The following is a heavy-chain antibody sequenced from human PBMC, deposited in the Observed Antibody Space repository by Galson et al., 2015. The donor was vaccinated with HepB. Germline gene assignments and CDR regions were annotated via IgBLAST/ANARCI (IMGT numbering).Heavy chain of an antibody. Sequence: QSGAEVKKPGESLKISCKASGYNFTNFWIAWVRQKPGTGLEWMGILHPGDSTCIYSLSVHGRVTRSAAKSIGAAYLQWNRLKASDTAIYYCARRGGSSITAHGGNLFDPWDQGTPVIVSS. J-gene: IGHJ5*02. CDR3: ARRGGSSITAHGGNLFDP. CDR1: GYNFTNFW. CDR2: LHPGDSTC. V-gene: IGHV5-51*01. D-gene: IGHD3-16*01.